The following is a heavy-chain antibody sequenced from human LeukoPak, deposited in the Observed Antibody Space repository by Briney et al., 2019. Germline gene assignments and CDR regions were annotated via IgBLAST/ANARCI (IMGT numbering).Heavy chain of an antibody. V-gene: IGHV4-59*01. J-gene: IGHJ3*02. CDR3: ASTTYGSGYAFDI. Sequence: SGTLSLTCTVSGGSISSYYWSWNRQPPGKGLEWLGYIYYSGSTNYNPSLKSRVTISVDTSKNQFSLKLSSVTAADTAVCYCASTTYGSGYAFDIWGQGTMVTVSS. CDR2: IYYSGST. D-gene: IGHD3-10*01. CDR1: GGSISSYY.